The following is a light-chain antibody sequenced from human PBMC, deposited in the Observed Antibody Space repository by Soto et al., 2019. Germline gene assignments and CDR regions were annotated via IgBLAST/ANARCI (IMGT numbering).Light chain of an antibody. CDR1: QTISDW. V-gene: IGKV1-5*03. CDR2: KAS. J-gene: IGKJ1*01. CDR3: LQYETYWT. Sequence: DIQMTQSPSTRSASIGDRVTITCRASQTISDWLAWHQQKPGKAPKLLIYKASSLESGVPSRFSGSGSGTEFTLTISSLQPDDFATYYCLQYETYWTFGQGTKVDIK.